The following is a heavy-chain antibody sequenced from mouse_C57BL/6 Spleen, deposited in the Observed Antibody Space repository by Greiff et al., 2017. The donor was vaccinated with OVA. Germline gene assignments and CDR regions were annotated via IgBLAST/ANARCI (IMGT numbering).Heavy chain of an antibody. CDR2: ISYDGSN. V-gene: IGHV3-6*01. CDR3: ARDGSYGNYFDY. Sequence: EVQLQQSGPGLVKPSQSLSLTCSVTGYSITSGYYWNWIRQFPGNKLEWMGYISYDGSNNYNPSLKNRISITRDTSKNQFFLKLNSVTTEDTATYYCARDGSYGNYFDYWGQGTTLTVSS. D-gene: IGHD2-1*01. CDR1: GYSITSGYY. J-gene: IGHJ2*01.